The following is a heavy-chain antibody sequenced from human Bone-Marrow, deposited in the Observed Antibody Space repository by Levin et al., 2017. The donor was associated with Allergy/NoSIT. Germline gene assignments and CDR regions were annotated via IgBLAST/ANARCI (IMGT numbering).Heavy chain of an antibody. V-gene: IGHV2-5*02. D-gene: IGHD1-26*01. J-gene: IGHJ3*01. CDR3: ASRRPWEGAFDV. CDR1: SLTTSGVG. Sequence: SLTTSGVGVGWVRQPPGKALESLAVIFWDDDQRLSPSLKSRLTITRDTSKNQVVLMMTNVDPADTATYYCASRRPWEGAFDVWGQGTMVTGSS. CDR2: IFWDDDQ.